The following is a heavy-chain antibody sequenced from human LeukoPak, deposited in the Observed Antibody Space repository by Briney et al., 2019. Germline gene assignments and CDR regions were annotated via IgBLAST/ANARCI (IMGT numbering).Heavy chain of an antibody. CDR2: ISGSGGST. Sequence: GGSLRLSCAASGFTFSDYYMSWIRQAPGKGLEWVSAISGSGGSTYYADSVKGRFTISRDNSKNTLYLQMNSLRAEDTAVYYCATYGSGSYTLDWFDPWGQGTLVTVSS. V-gene: IGHV3-23*01. J-gene: IGHJ5*02. CDR3: ATYGSGSYTLDWFDP. D-gene: IGHD3-10*01. CDR1: GFTFSDYY.